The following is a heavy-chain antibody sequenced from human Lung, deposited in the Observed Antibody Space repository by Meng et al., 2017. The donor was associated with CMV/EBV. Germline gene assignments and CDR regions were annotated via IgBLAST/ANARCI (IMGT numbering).Heavy chain of an antibody. J-gene: IGHJ5*02. V-gene: IGHV4-31*03. CDR2: SYYTGA. Sequence: SETXSLXCTVSGGPIKNPNYYWSWNRHQPGKGLEWLGYSYYTGAYYNPSLASRIFISLDSSHNRYSLTLRDVTAADTALYFCARMRGSESEDSWGPGPLVTVSS. CDR1: GGPIKNPNYY. D-gene: IGHD2-15*01. CDR3: ARMRGSESEDS.